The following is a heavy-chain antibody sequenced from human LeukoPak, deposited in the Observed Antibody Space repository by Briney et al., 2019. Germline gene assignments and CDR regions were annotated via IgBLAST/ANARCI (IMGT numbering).Heavy chain of an antibody. CDR1: GFTFSSYA. J-gene: IGHJ6*02. CDR2: ISSNGSST. CDR3: AREPHSSRDYYYYGMDV. D-gene: IGHD6-13*01. Sequence: GGSLRLSCAASGFTFSSYAMHWVRQAPGKGLEYVSAISSNGSSTYYANSVKGRFTISRDNSKNTLYLQMGSLRAEDMAVYYCAREPHSSRDYYYYGMDVWGQGTTVTVSS. V-gene: IGHV3-64*01.